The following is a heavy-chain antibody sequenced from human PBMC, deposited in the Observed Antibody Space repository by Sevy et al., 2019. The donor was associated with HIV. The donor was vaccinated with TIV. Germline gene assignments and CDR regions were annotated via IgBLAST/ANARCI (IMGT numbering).Heavy chain of an antibody. Sequence: SETLSLTCTVSGDSISNYYWSWIRQPPGKGLEWIGYFYYSRSTNYNPSLKSLVTISVDTYKNQISLKLSSVTGADTAVYYCARTSPYYYYGVDVWGQGTTVTVSS. CDR3: ARTSPYYYYGVDV. J-gene: IGHJ6*02. CDR1: GDSISNYY. D-gene: IGHD2-2*01. V-gene: IGHV4-59*01. CDR2: FYYSRST.